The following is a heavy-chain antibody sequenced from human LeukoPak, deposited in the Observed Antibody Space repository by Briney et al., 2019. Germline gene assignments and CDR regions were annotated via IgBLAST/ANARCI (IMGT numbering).Heavy chain of an antibody. CDR3: ARESRSKWFGELLSWFDP. D-gene: IGHD3-10*01. V-gene: IGHV3-30-3*01. J-gene: IGHJ5*02. Sequence: GGSLRLSCAASGFTFSSYAMHWVRQAPGKGLEWVAVISYDGSNKYYADSVKGRFTISRDNSKNTLYLQMNSLRAEDTAVYYCARESRSKWFGELLSWFDPWGQGTLVTVSS. CDR1: GFTFSSYA. CDR2: ISYDGSNK.